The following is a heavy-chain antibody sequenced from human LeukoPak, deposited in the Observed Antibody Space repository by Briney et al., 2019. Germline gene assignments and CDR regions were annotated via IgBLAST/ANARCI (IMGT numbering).Heavy chain of an antibody. J-gene: IGHJ3*02. CDR2: IYHSGST. CDR3: ATSTAMANDAFDI. D-gene: IGHD5-18*01. Sequence: SQTLSLTCAVSGGSFSSGGYCWGWLRQPPGRGREWIGYIYHSGSTYYNPSLKSRFTISVDRSKNHFSLKLSSVTAADTAVYYCATSTAMANDAFDIWGQGTMVTVSS. V-gene: IGHV4-30-2*01. CDR1: GGSFSSGGYC.